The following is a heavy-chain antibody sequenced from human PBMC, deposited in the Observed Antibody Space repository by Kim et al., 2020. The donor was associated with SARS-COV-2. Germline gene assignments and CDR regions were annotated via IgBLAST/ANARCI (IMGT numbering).Heavy chain of an antibody. V-gene: IGHV4-59*12. CDR3: ARSVGGSGSYYIFDY. D-gene: IGHD3-10*01. J-gene: IGHJ4*02. Sequence: PTPNSRVTISVDTSKNQFSLKLSSVTAADTAVYYCARSVGGSGSYYIFDYWGQGTLVTVSS.